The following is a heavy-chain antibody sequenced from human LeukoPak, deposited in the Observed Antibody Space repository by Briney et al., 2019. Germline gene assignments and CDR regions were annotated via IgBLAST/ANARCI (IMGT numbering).Heavy chain of an antibody. CDR1: GYTFTGYY. J-gene: IGHJ4*02. CDR3: ARDMVRGVRVSDY. CDR2: INPNSGGT. Sequence: GASVKVSCKASGYTFTGYYMRWVRQAPGQGLEWMGWINPNSGGTNYAQKFQGRVTMTRDTSISTAYMELSRLRSDDTAVYYCARDMVRGVRVSDYWGQGTLVTVSS. D-gene: IGHD3-10*01. V-gene: IGHV1-2*02.